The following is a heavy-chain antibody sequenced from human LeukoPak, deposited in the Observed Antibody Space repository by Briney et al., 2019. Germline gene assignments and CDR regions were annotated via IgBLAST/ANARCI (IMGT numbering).Heavy chain of an antibody. CDR1: DESLSSSSYY. CDR3: SRGWDACKLGNY. D-gene: IGHD1-26*01. Sequence: SETLSLTCTVSDESLSSSSYYWGWIRQSPGKGLEWIGTIHPHGTMFYNPSLESRVTISVDKSKRLFSLKLRSVTAADTAVYHCSRGWDACKLGNYWGQGSLVTVSS. J-gene: IGHJ4*02. CDR2: IHPHGTM. V-gene: IGHV4-39*01.